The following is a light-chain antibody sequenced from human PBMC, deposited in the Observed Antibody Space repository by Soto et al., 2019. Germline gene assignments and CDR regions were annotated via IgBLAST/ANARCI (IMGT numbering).Light chain of an antibody. CDR2: QDS. CDR1: KLGDKY. Sequence: SYELTQPPSVSVSPGQTASITCSGDKLGDKYACWYQQKPGQSPVLVIYQDSKRPSGIPERFSGSNSRNTATLTISGTHAMDAADYYCQAWNSSTAVFGGGTKLTVL. CDR3: QAWNSSTAV. J-gene: IGLJ2*01. V-gene: IGLV3-1*01.